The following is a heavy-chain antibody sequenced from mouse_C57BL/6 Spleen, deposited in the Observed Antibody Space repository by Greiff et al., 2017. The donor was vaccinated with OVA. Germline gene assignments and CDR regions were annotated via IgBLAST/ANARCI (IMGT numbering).Heavy chain of an antibody. V-gene: IGHV6-3*01. CDR1: GFTFSNYW. CDR3: TGAVTTSYAMDY. J-gene: IGHJ4*01. D-gene: IGHD2-2*01. CDR2: IRLKSDNYAT. Sequence: EVKVEESGGGLVQPGGSMKLSCVASGFTFSNYWMNWVRQSPEKGLEWVAQIRLKSDNYATHYAESVKGRFTISSDDSKSSVYLQMNNLRAEDTGIYYCTGAVTTSYAMDYWGQGTSVTVSS.